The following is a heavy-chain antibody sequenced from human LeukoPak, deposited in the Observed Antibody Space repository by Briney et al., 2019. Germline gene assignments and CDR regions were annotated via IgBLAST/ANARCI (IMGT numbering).Heavy chain of an antibody. CDR3: AKVPREVTGK. D-gene: IGHD7-27*01. CDR2: MNPNSGNT. Sequence: ASVKVSCKVSGYTFTSYDINWVRQATGQGLEWMGYMNPNSGNTVYAQKFQGRVTMTRNISISTAYMELSSLRSEDTAVYYCAKVPREVTGKWGQGTLVTVSS. CDR1: GYTFTSYD. V-gene: IGHV1-8*01. J-gene: IGHJ4*02.